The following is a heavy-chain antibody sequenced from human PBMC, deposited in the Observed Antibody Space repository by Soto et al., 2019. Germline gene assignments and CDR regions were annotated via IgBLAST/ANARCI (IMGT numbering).Heavy chain of an antibody. Sequence: SETQSLTSTVSGGSVSSGNYYWSWIRQPPGKGLEWIGYIYYSGSTNYNPSLKSRVTISVDTSKNQFSLKLSSVTAADTAVYYCAREGEGYCISTSCYGGDNWFDPWGQGTLVTVSS. CDR2: IYYSGST. J-gene: IGHJ5*02. D-gene: IGHD2-2*01. V-gene: IGHV4-61*01. CDR1: GGSVSSGNYY. CDR3: AREGEGYCISTSCYGGDNWFDP.